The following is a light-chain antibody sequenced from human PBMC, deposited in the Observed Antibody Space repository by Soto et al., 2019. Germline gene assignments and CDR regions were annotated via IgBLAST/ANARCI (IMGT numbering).Light chain of an antibody. CDR1: QSVCSC. CDR2: DAS. Sequence: PGERATLSCRASQSVCSCLAWDQQKPGQSPTLLIYDASNRATGIPARFSGSGSGTDFTLTISGLETEDFAVFCCQQRSNWFTFGQGTRLEIK. V-gene: IGKV3-11*01. J-gene: IGKJ5*01. CDR3: QQRSNWFT.